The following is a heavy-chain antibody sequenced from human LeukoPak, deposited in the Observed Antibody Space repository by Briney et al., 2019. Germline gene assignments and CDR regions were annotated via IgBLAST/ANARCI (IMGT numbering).Heavy chain of an antibody. D-gene: IGHD5-12*01. CDR3: ARAQGAYDFAAFDI. Sequence: TSVKVSCKASGYTFSSYAIHWVRQAPGQRPEWMGWINAGSGNTKSSQKFQGRVSITRDKSASTAYMELSSLRSEDTAVYYCARAQGAYDFAAFDIWGQGTVVIASS. V-gene: IGHV1-3*01. CDR1: GYTFSSYA. CDR2: INAGSGNT. J-gene: IGHJ3*02.